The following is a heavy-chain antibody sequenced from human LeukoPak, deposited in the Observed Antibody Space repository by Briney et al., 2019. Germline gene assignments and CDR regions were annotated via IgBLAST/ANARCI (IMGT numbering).Heavy chain of an antibody. CDR3: ARDHLKYYYDSSGYYSDY. CDR1: GFTFSSYA. Sequence: PGGSLRLSCAASGFTFSSYAMSWVRQAPGKGLEWVSAISGSGGSTYYADSVKGRFTISRDNSKNTLYLQMNSLRAEDTAVYYCARDHLKYYYDSSGYYSDYWGQGTLVTVSS. V-gene: IGHV3-23*01. CDR2: ISGSGGST. J-gene: IGHJ4*02. D-gene: IGHD3-22*01.